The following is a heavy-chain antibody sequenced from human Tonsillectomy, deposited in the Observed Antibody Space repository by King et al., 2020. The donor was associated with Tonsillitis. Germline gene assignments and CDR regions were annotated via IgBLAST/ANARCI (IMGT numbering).Heavy chain of an antibody. CDR1: GGSISSGDYY. D-gene: IGHD2-21*01. CDR2: IYYSGST. J-gene: IGHJ4*02. Sequence: VQLQESGPGLVKPSQTLSLTCTVSGGSISSGDYYWNWIRQHPGKGLEWIGYIYYSGSTYYNPSLKSRVTISVDTSKNQFSLKLTSVTVADTAVYYCARLLFRSGSFYYFDYWGQGTLVTVSS. V-gene: IGHV4-31*03. CDR3: ARLLFRSGSFYYFDY.